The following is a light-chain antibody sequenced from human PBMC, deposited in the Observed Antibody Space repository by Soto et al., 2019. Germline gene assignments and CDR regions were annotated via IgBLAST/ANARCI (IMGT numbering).Light chain of an antibody. Sequence: TQCAATLSVSPGDGVTLACRASQCIXDTLGWYQHKPGQTPRPLXAYTSARATGGPARLSGSRSGPEFTLTSNSRHSSEFAVYYCQQYGSASWTFGQGTKVDIK. V-gene: IGKV3-15*01. J-gene: IGKJ1*01. CDR2: YTS. CDR1: QCIXDT. CDR3: QQYGSASWT.